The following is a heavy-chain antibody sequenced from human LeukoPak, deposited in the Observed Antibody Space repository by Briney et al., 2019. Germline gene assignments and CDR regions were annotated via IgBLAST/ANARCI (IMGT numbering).Heavy chain of an antibody. CDR2: IGAGGTTK. V-gene: IGHV3-48*03. CDR1: GFPFSFYD. Sequence: GGFLRLSCAVSGFPFSFYDMKWVRQAPGKGLELGSNIGAGGTTKYYADSVKGRFSISRDNAKTPLYLQMNSLRVDDTVVYYCALLAVASDFDYWGRGALVTVSP. D-gene: IGHD6-19*01. J-gene: IGHJ4*02. CDR3: ALLAVASDFDY.